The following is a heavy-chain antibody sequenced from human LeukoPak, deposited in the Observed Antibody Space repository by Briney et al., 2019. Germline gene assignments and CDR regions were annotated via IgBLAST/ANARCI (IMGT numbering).Heavy chain of an antibody. CDR1: DGSFSTYY. J-gene: IGHJ4*02. CDR3: ARHEYSAYDPFDY. Sequence: SETLSLTCAVSDGSFSTYYWSWIRQPPGKGLEWIGYIHYSGSTNYNPSLNSPVTLSVGTSKKQFSLKLSSVTATDTAVYYCARHEYSAYDPFDYWGQGTLVAVSS. V-gene: IGHV4-59*08. D-gene: IGHD5-12*01. CDR2: IHYSGST.